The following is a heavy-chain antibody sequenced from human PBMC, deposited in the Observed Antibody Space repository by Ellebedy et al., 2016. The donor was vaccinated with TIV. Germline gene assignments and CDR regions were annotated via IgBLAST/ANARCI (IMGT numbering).Heavy chain of an antibody. V-gene: IGHV3-23*01. CDR1: GFTLDNYA. D-gene: IGHD6-13*01. CDR2: ISGGGARV. Sequence: PGGSLRLSCAASGFTLDNYAMFWVRQAPGQGLEGVTGISGGGARVYYGDSVKGRFTISRDISKNTLILQMDSLRVEDTAVYYCAKRSIASALNCLNYWGQGTLVTVSS. J-gene: IGHJ4*02. CDR3: AKRSIASALNCLNY.